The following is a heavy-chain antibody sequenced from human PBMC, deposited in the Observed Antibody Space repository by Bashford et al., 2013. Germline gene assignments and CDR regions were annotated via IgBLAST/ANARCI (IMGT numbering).Heavy chain of an antibody. V-gene: IGHV4-59*01. J-gene: IGHJ4*02. CDR2: VHNDASN. Sequence: SETLSLTCTVSYDSITGSVLELDPAAPTERELEWIGYVHNDASNNHNPSLKSRVTISIDTSKNHLSLKLISVTAADTAVYYCARHSWNQELSYFDSWGQGILVTVSS. CDR3: ARHSWNQELSYFDS. CDR1: YDSITGSV. D-gene: IGHD1-7*01.